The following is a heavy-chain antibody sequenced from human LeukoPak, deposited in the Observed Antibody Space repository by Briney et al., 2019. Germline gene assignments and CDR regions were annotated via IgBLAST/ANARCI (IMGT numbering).Heavy chain of an antibody. CDR1: GFTFSSYV. CDR2: ISGSGDDT. V-gene: IGHV3-23*01. J-gene: IGHJ4*02. CDR3: AKKEAMIRGVPYYYDF. D-gene: IGHD3-10*01. Sequence: PGESLRLSCSASGFTFSSYVMTWVRQAPGQGLEWVSAISGSGDDTYYADSVKGRFTISRDNSKNTLYLQMNSLRAEDTAVYYCAKKEAMIRGVPYYYDFWGQGTLVTVSS.